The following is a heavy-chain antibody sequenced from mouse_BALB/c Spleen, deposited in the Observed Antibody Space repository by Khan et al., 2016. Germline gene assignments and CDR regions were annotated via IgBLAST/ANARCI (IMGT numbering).Heavy chain of an antibody. CDR1: GYTFTNYY. CDR3: ARGDSFYPMDC. J-gene: IGHJ4*01. Sequence: QVQLQQSGAELVKPGASVKLSCKASGYTFTNYYMYWVKQRPGQGLEWIGGINPTNGATNFTEKFKNKATLTVDKSSSTAYMQLSSLTSEDSAVYYCARGDSFYPMDCWGQGTSVTVSS. V-gene: IGHV1S81*02. D-gene: IGHD2-13*01. CDR2: INPTNGAT.